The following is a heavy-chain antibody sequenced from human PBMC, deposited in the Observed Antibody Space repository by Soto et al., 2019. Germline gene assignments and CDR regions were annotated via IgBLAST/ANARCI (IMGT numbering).Heavy chain of an antibody. CDR2: ISYDGSNK. J-gene: IGHJ4*01. CDR1: GFTFSTYA. V-gene: IGHV3-30*04. D-gene: IGHD2-15*01. Sequence: PGGSLRLSCAASGFTFSTYAMHWVRQAPGKWLEWVAVISYDGSNKHYADSVKGRFTISRDNSKNTLYLQMNSLRAEDTAVYYCATPPVINIVVPPDYWRQGXLVAVYS. CDR3: ATPPVINIVVPPDY.